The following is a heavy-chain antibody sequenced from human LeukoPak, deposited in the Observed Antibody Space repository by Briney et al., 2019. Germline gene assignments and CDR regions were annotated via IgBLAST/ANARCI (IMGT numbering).Heavy chain of an antibody. CDR1: GFTFSRYA. Sequence: GGSLRLSCAASGFTFSRYAMNWVRQAPGKGLEWVSYINTDSSDIHYADSVKGRFTIARDNARNTLYLQLSSLRAEDSAVYYCARDTFQPGLIDSWGQGTLVTVSS. CDR3: ARDTFQPGLIDS. J-gene: IGHJ4*02. D-gene: IGHD2-2*01. V-gene: IGHV3-21*05. CDR2: INTDSSDI.